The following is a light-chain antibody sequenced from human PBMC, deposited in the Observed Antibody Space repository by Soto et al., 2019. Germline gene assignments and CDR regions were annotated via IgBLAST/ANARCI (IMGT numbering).Light chain of an antibody. CDR3: QSADKNGIYPWV. Sequence: SYELTQPPWVSVSPGQTARITCSGDGLPKQDAYWYQQKAGQAPVLVIYKDSERPSGIPERFSGSSSGTTVTLTISGVQAEDEADYYCQSADKNGIYPWVFGGGTKLTVL. V-gene: IGLV3-25*03. CDR2: KDS. J-gene: IGLJ3*02. CDR1: GLPKQD.